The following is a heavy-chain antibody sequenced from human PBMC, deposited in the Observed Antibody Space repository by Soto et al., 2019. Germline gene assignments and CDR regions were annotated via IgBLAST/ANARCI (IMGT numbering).Heavy chain of an antibody. D-gene: IGHD2-8*01. V-gene: IGHV1-18*04. J-gene: IGHJ6*02. CDR3: AGDEVVIMVYAPYGMDV. Sequence: VKVSCKASGYTFASYGISWVRQAPGQGLEWMGWISAYNGNTNYAQKLQGRVTMTTDTSTSTAYMELRSLRSDDTAVYYCAGDEVVIMVYAPYGMDVWGQGNTVTVSS. CDR2: ISAYNGNT. CDR1: GYTFASYG.